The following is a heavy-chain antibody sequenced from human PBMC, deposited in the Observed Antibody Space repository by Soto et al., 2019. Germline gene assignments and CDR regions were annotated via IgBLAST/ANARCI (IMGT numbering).Heavy chain of an antibody. V-gene: IGHV1-18*01. J-gene: IGHJ5*02. CDR1: VYRFTNVG. CDR2: ISAYTDTP. CDR3: ARVIPGVEAWFDP. Sequence: VSVNGAWKSSVYRFTNVGVSWWRLKTGQGLEWMGWISAYTDTPNYAQKFQGRVTMTIDTSTSTAYMDLRSLTSDDTAVYYCARVIPGVEAWFDPWGQGTLVTVSS. D-gene: IGHD2-2*01.